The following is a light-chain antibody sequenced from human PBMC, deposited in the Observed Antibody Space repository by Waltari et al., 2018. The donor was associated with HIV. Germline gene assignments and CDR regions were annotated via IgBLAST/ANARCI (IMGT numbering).Light chain of an antibody. Sequence: ALTQPPSASGSPGQSVTISCTGGDSDIGSTNFVSWYQQHPGKAPKLIIFEVSERPSGVSDRFSGSKSDSTASLTISGLQAEDEATYFCCSYVGSDTWVFGGGTQLTVL. CDR1: DSDIGSTNF. CDR3: CSYVGSDTWV. J-gene: IGLJ3*02. V-gene: IGLV2-23*02. CDR2: EVS.